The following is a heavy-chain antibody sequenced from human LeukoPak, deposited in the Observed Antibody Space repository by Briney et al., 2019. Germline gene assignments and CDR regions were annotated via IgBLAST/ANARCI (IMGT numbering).Heavy chain of an antibody. V-gene: IGHV1-18*01. D-gene: IGHD6-25*01. CDR3: ARGAATEITTLDY. CDR1: VYTFTSYG. Sequence: ASVKVSCKASVYTFTSYGISWVRQAPGQGLEWMGWISAYNGNTNYAQKLQGRVTMTTDTSTSTAYIELRSLRSDGTAVYYCARGAATEITTLDYWGQGTLVTVSS. CDR2: ISAYNGNT. J-gene: IGHJ4*02.